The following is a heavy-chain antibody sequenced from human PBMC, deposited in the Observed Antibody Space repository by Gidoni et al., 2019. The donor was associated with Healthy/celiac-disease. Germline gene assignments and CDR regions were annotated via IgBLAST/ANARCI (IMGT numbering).Heavy chain of an antibody. CDR2: IRSKAYGGTT. V-gene: IGHV3-49*03. D-gene: IGHD2-8*02. Sequence: EVQLVESGGGLVQPGRSLRLSCTASGFTFGDYDMSWCGQAPGKGLEWVGFIRSKAYGGTTEYAASVKGRFTISRDDSKSIAYLQMNSLKTEDTAVYYCTREGPHFIVLPPPPPDAFDIWGQGTMVTVSS. CDR3: TREGPHFIVLPPPPPDAFDI. CDR1: GFTFGDYD. J-gene: IGHJ3*02.